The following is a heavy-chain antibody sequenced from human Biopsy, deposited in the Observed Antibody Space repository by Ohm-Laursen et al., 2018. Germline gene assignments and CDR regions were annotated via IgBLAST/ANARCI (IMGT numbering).Heavy chain of an antibody. J-gene: IGHJ2*01. CDR2: VFYTGST. Sequence: GTLSLTRTVSGDSISSNYWSWIRQPPGKGLEWIGYVFYTGSTDYNPSLQSRVTISVDTSKNHFSLRLRSVTPADTAIYYCARDRGYYSDRTVPGYFDLWGRGTLVTVSS. CDR3: ARDRGYYSDRTVPGYFDL. V-gene: IGHV4-59*01. CDR1: GDSISSNY. D-gene: IGHD3-22*01.